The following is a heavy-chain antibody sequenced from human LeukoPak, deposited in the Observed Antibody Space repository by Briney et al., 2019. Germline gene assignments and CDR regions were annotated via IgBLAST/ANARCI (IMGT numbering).Heavy chain of an antibody. D-gene: IGHD6-6*01. CDR1: GGSISSSSYY. CDR2: IYYSGST. J-gene: IGHJ5*02. V-gene: IGHV4-39*02. Sequence: SETLSLTCTVSGGSISSSSYYWGWIRQPPGKGLEWIGSIYYSGSTYYNPSLKSRVTISVDTSKNQFSLKLSSVTAADTAVCYCARDRAARPNWFDPWGQGTLVTVSS. CDR3: ARDRAARPNWFDP.